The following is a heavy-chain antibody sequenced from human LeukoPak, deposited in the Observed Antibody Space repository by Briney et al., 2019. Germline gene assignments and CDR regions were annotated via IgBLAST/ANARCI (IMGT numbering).Heavy chain of an antibody. CDR2: INHSGST. V-gene: IGHV4-34*01. J-gene: IGHJ6*02. CDR3: ARYCSSTSCYVSNYYYYGMDV. CDR1: GGSFSGYY. Sequence: SETLSLTCAVYGGSFSGYYWSWIRQPPGKGLEWIGEINHSGSTNYNPSLKSRVTISVDTSKNQFSLKLSSVTTADTAVYYCARYCSSTSCYVSNYYYYGMDVWGQGTTVTVSS. D-gene: IGHD2-2*01.